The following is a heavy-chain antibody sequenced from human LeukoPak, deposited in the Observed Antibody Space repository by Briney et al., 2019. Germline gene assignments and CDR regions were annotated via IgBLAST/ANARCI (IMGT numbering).Heavy chain of an antibody. D-gene: IGHD5-12*01. CDR3: ARGSYSGLHFDY. Sequence: PSETLSLTCTASGGSISSYYWSWIRQPPGKGLEWIGYIYYSGSTNYNPSLKSRVTISVDTSKNQFSLKLSSVTAADTAVYFCARGSYSGLHFDYWGQGTLVTVSS. CDR1: GGSISSYY. CDR2: IYYSGST. J-gene: IGHJ4*02. V-gene: IGHV4-59*01.